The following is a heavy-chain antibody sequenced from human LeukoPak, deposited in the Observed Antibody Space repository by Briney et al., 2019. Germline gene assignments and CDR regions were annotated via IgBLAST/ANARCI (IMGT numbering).Heavy chain of an antibody. J-gene: IGHJ5*02. CDR1: GGTFSSYA. V-gene: IGHV1-69*04. CDR2: IIPILGIA. Sequence: ASVKVSCKASGGTFSSYAISWVRQAPVQGLEWMGRIIPILGIANYAQKFQGRVTITADKSTSTAYMELSSLRSEDTAVYYCARQVEGFDPWGQGTLVTVSS. CDR3: ARQVEGFDP.